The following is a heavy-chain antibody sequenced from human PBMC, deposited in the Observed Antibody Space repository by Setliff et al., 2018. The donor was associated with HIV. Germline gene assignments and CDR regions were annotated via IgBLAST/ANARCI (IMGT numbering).Heavy chain of an antibody. CDR3: ARSTYYYGSGKGSGWFDP. Sequence: SETLSLTCAVSGGSISSGGYSWSWVRQPPGKGLEWIGYIYHSGSTYYNLSLKSRVTISIDRSKNQFSLKLSSVTAADTAVYYCARSTYYYGSGKGSGWFDPWGQGTLVTVSS. CDR1: GGSISSGGYS. J-gene: IGHJ5*02. CDR2: IYHSGST. D-gene: IGHD3-10*01. V-gene: IGHV4-30-2*01.